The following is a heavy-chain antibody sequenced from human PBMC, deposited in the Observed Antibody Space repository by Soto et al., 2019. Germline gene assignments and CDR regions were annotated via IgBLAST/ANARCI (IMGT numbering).Heavy chain of an antibody. CDR2: MSYDESKK. Sequence: QVRLVESGGGVVQPGGSLRLSCATSGFRLSSYAMHWVRQAPGKGLEWVALMSYDESKKYYADSVKGRFTISRDTSNNKLVLEMNNLRVEDTAVYYCTKDRRDGDFMHILVVDFWGQGAMVTVSS. V-gene: IGHV3-30*18. CDR1: GFRLSSYA. CDR3: TKDRRDGDFMHILVVDF. D-gene: IGHD2-15*01. J-gene: IGHJ4*02.